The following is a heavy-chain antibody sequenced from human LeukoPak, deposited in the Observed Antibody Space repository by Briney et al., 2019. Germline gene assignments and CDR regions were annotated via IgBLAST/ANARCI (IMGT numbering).Heavy chain of an antibody. CDR3: AKAQYGSGPFYYYGMDV. Sequence: GGSLRLSCAASGFTFSSYGMHWVRQAPGKGLEWVAFIRYDGSNKYYADSVKGRFTISRDNSKNTLYLQMNSLRAEDTAVYYCAKAQYGSGPFYYYGMDVWGQGTTVTVSS. CDR2: IRYDGSNK. V-gene: IGHV3-30*02. D-gene: IGHD3-10*01. J-gene: IGHJ6*02. CDR1: GFTFSSYG.